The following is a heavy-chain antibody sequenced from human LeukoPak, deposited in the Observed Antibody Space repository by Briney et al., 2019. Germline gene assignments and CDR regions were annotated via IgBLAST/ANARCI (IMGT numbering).Heavy chain of an antibody. CDR3: ARSHTAMAPYYFDY. J-gene: IGHJ4*02. CDR1: GGSFSGYY. CDR2: INHSGST. V-gene: IGHV4-34*01. D-gene: IGHD5-18*01. Sequence: SETLSLTCAVYGGSFSGYYWSWIRQPPGKGLEWIGEINHSGSTNYNPSFKSRVTISVDTSKNQFSLKLSSVTAADTAVYYCARSHTAMAPYYFDYWGQGTLVTVSS.